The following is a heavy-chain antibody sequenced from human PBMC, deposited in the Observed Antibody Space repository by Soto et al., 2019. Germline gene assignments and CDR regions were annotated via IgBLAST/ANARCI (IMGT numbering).Heavy chain of an antibody. CDR1: GFTFSNAW. CDR3: TTQWARYYYETRGY. J-gene: IGHJ4*02. D-gene: IGHD3-22*01. V-gene: IGHV3-15*07. CDR2: IKSKTDGGTT. Sequence: EVQLVESGGGLVKPGGSLRFSCAASGFTFSNAWMNWVRQAPGKGLEWVGRIKSKTDGGTTDYAAPVKGRFTISRDDSKNTLYLQMNSLKTEDTAVYYCTTQWARYYYETRGYWGQGTLVTVSS.